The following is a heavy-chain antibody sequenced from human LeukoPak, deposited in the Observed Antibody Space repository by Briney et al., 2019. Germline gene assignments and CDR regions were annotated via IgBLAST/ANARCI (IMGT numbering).Heavy chain of an antibody. D-gene: IGHD6-6*01. CDR3: ARGPVASRSTDWFDP. V-gene: IGHV1-18*01. J-gene: IGHJ5*02. CDR2: ISVYNGNT. Sequence: ASVKVSCKASGYTFTSYSLHWVRQATGQGLEWMGWISVYNGNTNYAQKLQGRVTMTTDTSTSTAYMELRSLRSDDTAVYYCARGPVASRSTDWFDPWGQGTLVTVSS. CDR1: GYTFTSYS.